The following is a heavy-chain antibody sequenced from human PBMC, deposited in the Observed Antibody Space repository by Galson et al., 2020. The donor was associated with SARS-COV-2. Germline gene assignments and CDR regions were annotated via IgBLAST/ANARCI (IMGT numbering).Heavy chain of an antibody. CDR3: AKDLGAVSPDDRSLGYLHL. J-gene: IGHJ2*01. CDR2: ISGNGVGT. Sequence: GGSLRLSCAASGFTFSTFGMSWVRQAPGKGLEWVSGISGNGVGTQSGDSVKGRFIISRDNFKNMLYLELNSLRADDTAVYYCAKDLGAVSPDDRSLGYLHLWGRGTLVTVSA. CDR1: GFTFSTFG. V-gene: IGHV3-23*01. D-gene: IGHD3-16*01.